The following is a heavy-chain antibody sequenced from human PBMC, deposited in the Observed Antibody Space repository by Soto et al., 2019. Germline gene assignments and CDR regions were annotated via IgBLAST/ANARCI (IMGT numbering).Heavy chain of an antibody. CDR3: VRPGVGGSSGYSHPYYFDY. CDR1: GGTFSSYA. Sequence: QVQLVQSGAEVKKPGSSVKVSCKASGGTFSSYAISWVRQAPGQGLEWMGGIIPIFGTANYAQKVQGRVTIPADESTSTAYMELSSLRSEDTAVYYCVRPGVGGSSGYSHPYYFDYWGPGTLVTVSS. CDR2: IIPIFGTA. V-gene: IGHV1-69*12. D-gene: IGHD3-22*01. J-gene: IGHJ4*02.